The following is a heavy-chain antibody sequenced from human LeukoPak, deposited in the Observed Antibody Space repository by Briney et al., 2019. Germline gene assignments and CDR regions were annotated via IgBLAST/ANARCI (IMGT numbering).Heavy chain of an antibody. J-gene: IGHJ4*02. V-gene: IGHV4-39*01. D-gene: IGHD3-10*01. CDR3: AGLLYGSGSYSNIFDS. CDR1: GGSISSSSYY. CDR2: VYYSGST. Sequence: SETLSLTCTVSGGSISSSSYYWGWIRQPPGKGLEWIGNVYYSGSTYYNPSLKSRVTISVDTSKNQFSLKLCSVTAADTAVYFCAGLLYGSGSYSNIFDSWGQGTLVTVSS.